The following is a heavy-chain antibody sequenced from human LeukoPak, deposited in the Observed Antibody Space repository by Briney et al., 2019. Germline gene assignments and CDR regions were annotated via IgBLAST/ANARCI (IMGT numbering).Heavy chain of an antibody. CDR3: VRDGDSRGERAVSLDY. V-gene: IGHV3-48*03. CDR2: ISGSGRTE. J-gene: IGHJ4*02. Sequence: GGSLRLSCAASGLTFDHFEMHWVRQAPGKGLEWVSYISGSGRTEYYADSVEGRFTISRDNARNSVSLHMDSLRAEDTAVYYCVRDGDSRGERAVSLDYWGPGTLVTVSS. CDR1: GLTFDHFE. D-gene: IGHD1-26*01.